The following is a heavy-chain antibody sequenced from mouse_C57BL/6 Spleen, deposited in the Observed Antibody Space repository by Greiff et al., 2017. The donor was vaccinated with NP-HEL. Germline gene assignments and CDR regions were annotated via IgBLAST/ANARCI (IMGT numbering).Heavy chain of an antibody. CDR1: GFTFSSYA. Sequence: EVQVVESGGGLVKPGGSLKLSCAASGFTFSSYAMSWVRQTPEKRLEWVATISDGGSYTYYPDNVKGRFTISRDNATNNLYLQMSHLKSEDTAMYYCASYGNYEYFDVWGTGTTVTVSS. D-gene: IGHD2-1*01. CDR2: ISDGGSYT. CDR3: ASYGNYEYFDV. V-gene: IGHV5-4*01. J-gene: IGHJ1*03.